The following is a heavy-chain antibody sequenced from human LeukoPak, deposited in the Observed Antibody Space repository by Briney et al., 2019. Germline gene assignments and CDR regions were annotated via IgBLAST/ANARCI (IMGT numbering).Heavy chain of an antibody. CDR2: INHSGST. J-gene: IGHJ4*02. CDR3: ARGTLWFGEYYFDY. D-gene: IGHD3-10*01. Sequence: SETLSLTCAVYGGSFSGYYWSWIRQPPGKGLEWIGEINHSGSTNYNPSLKSRVTISVDTSKNQFSLKLSSVTAADTAVYYCARGTLWFGEYYFDYWGQGTLVTVSS. CDR1: GGSFSGYY. V-gene: IGHV4-34*01.